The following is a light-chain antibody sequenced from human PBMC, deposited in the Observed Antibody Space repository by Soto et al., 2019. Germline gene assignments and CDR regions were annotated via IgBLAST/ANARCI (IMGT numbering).Light chain of an antibody. CDR1: QSVSSS. Sequence: EIVTTQSPATLSVSPGERATLSCRASQSVSSSLAWYQQKPGQAPRLLIYGTSTRATGVPARFSGSGSGTEFTLTISSLQSEDFAVYYCQQYNNWWTFGQGTKVDIK. CDR2: GTS. J-gene: IGKJ1*01. V-gene: IGKV3-15*01. CDR3: QQYNNWWT.